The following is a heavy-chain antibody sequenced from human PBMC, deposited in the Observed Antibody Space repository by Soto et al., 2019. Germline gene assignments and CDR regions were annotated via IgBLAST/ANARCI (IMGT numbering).Heavy chain of an antibody. D-gene: IGHD2-2*01. J-gene: IGHJ4*02. V-gene: IGHV1-8*01. CDR2: MNPNSGNT. Sequence: QVQLVQSGAEVKKPGASVKVSCKASGYTFTSYDINWVRKAPGQGLEWMGWMNPNSGNTGDARKFLGRITMTRDTSTGTAYMELRSLRSDDTAVYYCARGMKPAAIFSNLDSWGQGTLVTISS. CDR3: ARGMKPAAIFSNLDS. CDR1: GYTFTSYD.